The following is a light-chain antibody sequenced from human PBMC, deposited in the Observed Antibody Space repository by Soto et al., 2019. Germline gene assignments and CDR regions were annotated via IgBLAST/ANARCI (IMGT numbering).Light chain of an antibody. Sequence: QSALTQPASVSGSPGQSITISCTGTSSDIGGYKYVSWYQQHPDKAPKLMIYEVSNRPSGISTRFSASKSGNTASLTISGLQAEDEADYYCSSYTSGSTLVVFGGGTKVTVL. J-gene: IGLJ3*02. CDR2: EVS. CDR3: SSYTSGSTLVV. CDR1: SSDIGGYKY. V-gene: IGLV2-14*01.